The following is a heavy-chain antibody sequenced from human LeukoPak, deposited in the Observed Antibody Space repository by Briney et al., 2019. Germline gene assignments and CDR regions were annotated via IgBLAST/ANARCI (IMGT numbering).Heavy chain of an antibody. CDR3: ARRIQGMAPYYFDY. V-gene: IGHV3-74*01. D-gene: IGHD5-24*01. CDR2: INSDGGST. CDR1: GFTFSSYW. Sequence: GGSLRLSCTASGFTFSSYWMHWVRQAPGKGLVWVSRINSDGGSTSYADPVKGRFTISRDNANNTLYLQMNSLRAEDTAVYYCARRIQGMAPYYFDYWGQGTLVTVSS. J-gene: IGHJ4*02.